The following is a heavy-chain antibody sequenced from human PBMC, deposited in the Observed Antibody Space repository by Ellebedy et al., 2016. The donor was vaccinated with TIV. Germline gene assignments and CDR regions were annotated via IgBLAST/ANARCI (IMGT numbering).Heavy chain of an antibody. D-gene: IGHD2-2*01. CDR3: ARGGYQLLAYYYYGMDV. CDR1: GGSFSGYY. V-gene: IGHV4-34*01. Sequence: SETLSLXXAVYGGSFSGYYWSWIRQPPGKGLEWIGEINHSGSTNYNPSLKSRVTISVDTSKNQFSLKLSSVTAADTAVYYCARGGYQLLAYYYYGMDVWGLGTTVTVSS. J-gene: IGHJ6*02. CDR2: INHSGST.